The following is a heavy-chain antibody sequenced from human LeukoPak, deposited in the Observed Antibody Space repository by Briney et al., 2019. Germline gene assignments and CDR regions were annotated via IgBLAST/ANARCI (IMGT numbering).Heavy chain of an antibody. J-gene: IGHJ6*03. CDR2: INLNSGGT. V-gene: IGHV1-2*02. CDR1: GYTFTGYY. Sequence: ASVKVSCKASGYTFTGYYMHWVRQAPGQGLEWMGWINLNSGGTHYAPKFQDRVTVTRDTSISTAYMDLSRLTSDDTAVYYCARGDFYYYYMDVWGKGTTVTFSS. CDR3: ARGDFYYYYMDV.